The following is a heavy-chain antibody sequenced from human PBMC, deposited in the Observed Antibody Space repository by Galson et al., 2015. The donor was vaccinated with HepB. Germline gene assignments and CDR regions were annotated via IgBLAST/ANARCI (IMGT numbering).Heavy chain of an antibody. CDR2: IWPDGNNK. D-gene: IGHD3-22*01. Sequence: SLRLSCAASGFTFRSYGMHWVRQAPGKGLEWVAVIWPDGNNKHYPGSVKGRFTISRDNSKNTVYLQMNSLRAEDTAVYYCARGILTHYYDSTSYYFDCWGQGTLVTVSS. CDR3: ARGILTHYYDSTSYYFDC. CDR1: GFTFRSYG. J-gene: IGHJ4*02. V-gene: IGHV3-33*08.